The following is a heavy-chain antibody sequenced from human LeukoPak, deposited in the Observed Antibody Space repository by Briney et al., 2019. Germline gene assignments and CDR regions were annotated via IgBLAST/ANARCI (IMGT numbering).Heavy chain of an antibody. CDR2: ISTSSSYI. D-gene: IGHD2-15*01. CDR3: ARDMQGYCSGGSCTAFDS. V-gene: IGHV3-21*01. Sequence: VGSLRLSCEASGFTFSGFGMNWVRQAPGRGLEWVSSISTSSSYIYYADAVKGRFTISRVNAKNSLYLQMNSLRAEDTAVYYCARDMQGYCSGGSCTAFDSWGPGTLVTVSS. J-gene: IGHJ4*02. CDR1: GFTFSGFG.